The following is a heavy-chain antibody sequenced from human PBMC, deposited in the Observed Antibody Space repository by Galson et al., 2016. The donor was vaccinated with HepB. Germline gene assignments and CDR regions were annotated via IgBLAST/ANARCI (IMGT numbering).Heavy chain of an antibody. CDR3: LRRYDFWRDPVDG. Sequence: QSGAEVKKPGESLKISCQASGYTFTDFWLGWVRQMPGKGLGWMGIIYPGDSDARYSPSFQGQVTISVDKSLSIAYLQWTSLGPSDTAVYDCLRRYDFWRDPVDGRGRGTPVAVSS. D-gene: IGHD3-3*01. CDR1: GYTFTDFW. J-gene: IGHJ4*02. V-gene: IGHV5-51*01. CDR2: IYPGDSDA.